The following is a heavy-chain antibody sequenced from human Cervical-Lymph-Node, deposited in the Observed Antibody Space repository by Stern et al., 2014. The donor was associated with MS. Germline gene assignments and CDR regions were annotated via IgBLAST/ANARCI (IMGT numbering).Heavy chain of an antibody. J-gene: IGHJ4*02. CDR1: GYTFTNYY. V-gene: IGHV1-46*01. D-gene: IGHD3-16*01. CDR3: TRAVGGVGRE. CDR2: INPNGSVT. Sequence: QLVESGPEVKKPGASVMVSCKTSGYTFTNYYIHWVRQAPGQGLEWMGIINPNGSVTASAQKFQGRLTMTRDTSTTTVYMRLITLTSEDTAMYYCTRAVGGVGREWGQGTLVVVSS.